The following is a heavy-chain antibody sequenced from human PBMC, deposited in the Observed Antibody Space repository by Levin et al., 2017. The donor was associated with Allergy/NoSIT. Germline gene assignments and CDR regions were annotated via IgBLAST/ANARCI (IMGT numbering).Heavy chain of an antibody. CDR1: GGTFSSYA. CDR3: AIWDPGHE. V-gene: IGHV1-69*04. CDR2: IIPILGIA. Sequence: KISCKASGGTFSSYAISWVRQAPGQGLEWMGRIIPILGIANYAQKFQGRVTITADKSTSTAYMELSSLRSEDTAVYYCAIWDPGHEWGQGTLVTVSS. D-gene: IGHD3-16*01. J-gene: IGHJ4*02.